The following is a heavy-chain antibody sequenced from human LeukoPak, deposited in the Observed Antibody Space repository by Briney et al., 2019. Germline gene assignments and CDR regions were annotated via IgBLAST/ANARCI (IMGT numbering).Heavy chain of an antibody. J-gene: IGHJ6*03. CDR3: ARGRVPAANFYYYYMDV. V-gene: IGHV3-48*01. CDR2: ISSSSTII. CDR1: GFTFSSYT. D-gene: IGHD2-2*01. Sequence: GGSLRLSCAASGFTFSSYTMNWVCQAPGKGLEWVSYISSSSTIIYYADSVRGRFAISRDNAENSLYLQMSSLRAEDTAVYFCARGRVPAANFYYYYMDVWGKGTTVTVSS.